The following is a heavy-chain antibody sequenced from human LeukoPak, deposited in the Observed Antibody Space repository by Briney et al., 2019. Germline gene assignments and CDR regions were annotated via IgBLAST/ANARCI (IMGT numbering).Heavy chain of an antibody. D-gene: IGHD1-14*01. CDR3: VRDDGIGLDAFDV. CDR2: TYYRSKWYN. V-gene: IGHV6-1*01. Sequence: SQTLSLTCAVPGDSVSSNSAAWNWIRQSPSRGLEWLGRTYYRSKWYNDCAVSVKSRITINPDTSKNQFSLQLNSVTPEDTAVYYCVRDDGIGLDAFDVWSPGTMVTVSS. CDR1: GDSVSSNSAA. J-gene: IGHJ3*01.